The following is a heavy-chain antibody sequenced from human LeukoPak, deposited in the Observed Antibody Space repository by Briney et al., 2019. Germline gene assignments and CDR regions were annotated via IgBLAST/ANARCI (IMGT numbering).Heavy chain of an antibody. Sequence: GGSLRLSCAASGFTFSNYWMHWVRQAPGKGLVWVPAIHSDGSSRNYAGFVKGRFTISRDNAKNALYLQMNSLRVEDTAVYYCARGSGWELWGQGTLVTVSS. CDR1: GFTFSNYW. CDR3: ARGSGWEL. V-gene: IGHV3-74*01. CDR2: IHSDGSSR. D-gene: IGHD6-19*01. J-gene: IGHJ4*02.